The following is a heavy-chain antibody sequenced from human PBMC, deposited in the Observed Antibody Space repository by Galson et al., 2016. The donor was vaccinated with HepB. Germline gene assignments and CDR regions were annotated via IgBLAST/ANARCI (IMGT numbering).Heavy chain of an antibody. D-gene: IGHD6-13*01. CDR2: INWKGGRT. CDR3: ARVHMAAAGFGGMDV. CDR1: GFTFDDYA. Sequence: SLRLSCAASGFTFDDYAMSWVRQAPGKGLEWVSGINWKGGRTGYADSVKDRFTISGDNAKNSLYLQMNSLRAEDTALYHCARVHMAAAGFGGMDVWGQGTTVTVSS. J-gene: IGHJ6*02. V-gene: IGHV3-20*01.